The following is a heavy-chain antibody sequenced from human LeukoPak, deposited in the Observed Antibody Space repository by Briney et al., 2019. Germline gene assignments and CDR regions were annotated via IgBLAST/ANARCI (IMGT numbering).Heavy chain of an antibody. Sequence: GGSLRLSYSASGFTFSSYAMHWVRQAPGKGLEYVSAISSNGGSTYYADSVKGRFTISRDNSKNTLYLQMSSLRAEDTAVYYCVKDRVSISSSGYFDYWGQGTLVTVSP. CDR1: GFTFSSYA. J-gene: IGHJ4*02. V-gene: IGHV3-64D*06. CDR2: ISSNGGST. D-gene: IGHD6-13*01. CDR3: VKDRVSISSSGYFDY.